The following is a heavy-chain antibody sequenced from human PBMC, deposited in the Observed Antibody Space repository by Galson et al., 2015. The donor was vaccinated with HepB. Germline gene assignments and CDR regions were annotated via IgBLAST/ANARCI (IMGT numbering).Heavy chain of an antibody. Sequence: SLRLSCAASGFTFSSHGMNWVRQAPGKGLERVATIWVDGTNKFYADSVKGRFTTSRDNSKNTLSLQMNSLRADDTAVYYCAREGDPHIYWSALDFWGQGILVTVSS. CDR3: AREGDPHIYWSALDF. D-gene: IGHD3-3*01. J-gene: IGHJ4*02. V-gene: IGHV3-33*01. CDR2: IWVDGTNK. CDR1: GFTFSSHG.